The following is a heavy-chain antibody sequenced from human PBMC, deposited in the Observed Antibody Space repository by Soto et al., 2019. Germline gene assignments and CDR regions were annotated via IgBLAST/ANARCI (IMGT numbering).Heavy chain of an antibody. Sequence: PLGSLRLSCAATGFTFSSYDMHWVRQAPGKGLEWVSFISFDGSNKYYGDSVKGRFTISRDNSKNTLYLQMNSLRTEDTAVYYCEWEGLWGQGTLVTVSS. V-gene: IGHV3-30*03. J-gene: IGHJ4*02. CDR3: EWEGL. CDR2: ISFDGSNK. CDR1: GFTFSSYD.